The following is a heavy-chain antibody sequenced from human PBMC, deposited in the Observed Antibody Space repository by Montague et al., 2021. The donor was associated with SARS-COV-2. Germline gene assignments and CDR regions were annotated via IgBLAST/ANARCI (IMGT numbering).Heavy chain of an antibody. Sequence: PALVKPTQTLTLTCTFSGFSLTTSGVGVGWIRQSPGKALEWLALIYWDDDKRYSPSLKSRLTITKDTSKNQVVLTMTNMDPVDTATYYCAQRRGIVAGARGGCDAWSQGILVIISS. CDR2: IYWDDDK. CDR3: AQRRGIVAGARGGCDA. CDR1: GFSLTTSGVG. V-gene: IGHV2-5*02. D-gene: IGHD6-13*01. J-gene: IGHJ5*02.